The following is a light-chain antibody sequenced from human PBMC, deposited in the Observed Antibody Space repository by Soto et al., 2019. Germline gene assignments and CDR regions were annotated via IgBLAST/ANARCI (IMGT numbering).Light chain of an antibody. V-gene: IGKV1-5*03. CDR3: QHYNSYSEA. CDR1: QTVGSS. CDR2: KAS. Sequence: DIQMTQSPSTLSGSLGDRATITCRASQTVGSSLAWYQQKPGKAPKLLIYKASTLKSGVPSRFSGSGSGTEFTLTISSLQPDDFATYYCQHYNSYSEAFGQGTKVDIK. J-gene: IGKJ1*01.